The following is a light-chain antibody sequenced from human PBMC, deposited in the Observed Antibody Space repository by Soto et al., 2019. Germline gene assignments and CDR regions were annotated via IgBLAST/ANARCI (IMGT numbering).Light chain of an antibody. CDR2: GAS. CDR3: QQYGNSLWT. CDR1: QTVSSAY. J-gene: IGKJ1*01. V-gene: IGKV3-20*01. Sequence: EIVLTQSPATLSLSPGERATLSCRASQTVSSAYLAWYQQKPGQPPRLLINGASSRATGIPDRFSGSGSGPDFTLTISRLDPEDFAVYYCQQYGNSLWTFGQGTKVEIK.